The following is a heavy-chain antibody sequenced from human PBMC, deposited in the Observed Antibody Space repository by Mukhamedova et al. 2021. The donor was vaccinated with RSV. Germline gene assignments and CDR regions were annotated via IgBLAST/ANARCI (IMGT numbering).Heavy chain of an antibody. J-gene: IGHJ4*02. CDR3: ARGPMIVVVIPYYFDY. D-gene: IGHD3-22*01. V-gene: IGHV1-3*01. CDR2: INAGNGNT. Sequence: QAPGQRLEWTGWINAGNGNTKYSQKFQGRVTITRDTSASTAYMELSSLRSEDTAVYYCARGPMIVVVIPYYFDYWGQGTLVTVSS.